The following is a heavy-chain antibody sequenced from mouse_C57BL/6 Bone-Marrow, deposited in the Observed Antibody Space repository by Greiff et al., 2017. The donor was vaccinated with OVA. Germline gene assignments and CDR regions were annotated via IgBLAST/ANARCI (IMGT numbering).Heavy chain of an antibody. CDR3: ARWWLLRRAWFAY. Sequence: QVQLQQSGAELARPGASVKLSCKASGYTFTSYGISWVKQRTGQGLEWIGEIYPRSGNTYYNEKFKGKATLTADKSSSTAYMELRSLTSEDSAVYFCARWWLLRRAWFAYWGQGTLVTVSA. CDR1: GYTFTSYG. D-gene: IGHD2-3*01. V-gene: IGHV1-81*01. CDR2: IYPRSGNT. J-gene: IGHJ3*01.